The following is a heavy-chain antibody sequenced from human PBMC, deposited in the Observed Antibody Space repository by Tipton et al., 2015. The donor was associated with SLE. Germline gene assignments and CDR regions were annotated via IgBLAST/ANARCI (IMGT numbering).Heavy chain of an antibody. V-gene: IGHV4-31*03. Sequence: TLSLTCTVSGGSISSGGYYWSWIRQHPGKGLEWIGYIYYSGSTYYNPSLKSRVTISVDTSKNQFSLKLSSVTAADTAVYYCARECIAAAGRDYYYYYMDVWGKGTPVTVSS. D-gene: IGHD6-13*01. J-gene: IGHJ6*03. CDR2: IYYSGST. CDR1: GGSISSGGYY. CDR3: ARECIAAAGRDYYYYYMDV.